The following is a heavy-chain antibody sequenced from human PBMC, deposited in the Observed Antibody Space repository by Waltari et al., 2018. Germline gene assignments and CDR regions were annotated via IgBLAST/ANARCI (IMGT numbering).Heavy chain of an antibody. J-gene: IGHJ6*03. Sequence: QVQLPESAPGLVKPSETLSLTCTVSGGSICSYYWSCIRQPPGKGLEWIGYIYYSGSTNYNPSLKSRVTISVDTSKNQSSLKLSSVTAADTAVYYCARGETTLVTPSYYYMDVWGKGTTVTVSS. V-gene: IGHV4-59*01. D-gene: IGHD4-17*01. CDR2: IYYSGST. CDR1: GGSICSYY. CDR3: ARGETTLVTPSYYYMDV.